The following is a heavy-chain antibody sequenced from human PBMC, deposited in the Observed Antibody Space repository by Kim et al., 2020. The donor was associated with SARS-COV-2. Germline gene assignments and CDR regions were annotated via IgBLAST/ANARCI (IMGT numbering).Heavy chain of an antibody. CDR3: ARNVGATEGLDAFDI. CDR1: GYTFTSYG. Sequence: ASVKVSCKASGYTFTSYGISWVRHAPGQGLEWMKWISGYNGNTNYVQKFQGRVTMTTDTSTSTAYMELRSLRSDDTAVYYCARNVGATEGLDAFDIWGQGTMVTVSS. CDR2: ISGYNGNT. D-gene: IGHD1-26*01. J-gene: IGHJ3*02. V-gene: IGHV1-18*01.